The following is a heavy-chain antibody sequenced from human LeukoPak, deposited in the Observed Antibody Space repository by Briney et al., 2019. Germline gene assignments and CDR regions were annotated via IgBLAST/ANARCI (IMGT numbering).Heavy chain of an antibody. CDR3: ARDRGGDFDY. V-gene: IGHV4-59*01. CDR1: GGSISSYY. CDR2: IYYSGST. Sequence: PSETLSLTCNVSGGSISSYYWSWIRQPPGKGLEWIGYIYYSGSTNYNPSLKSRVTISVDTSKNQFSLKLGSVTAADTAVYYCARDRGGDFDYWGQGTLVTVSS. J-gene: IGHJ4*02. D-gene: IGHD3-10*01.